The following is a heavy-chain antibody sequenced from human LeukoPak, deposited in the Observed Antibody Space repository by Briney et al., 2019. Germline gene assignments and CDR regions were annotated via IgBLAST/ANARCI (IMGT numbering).Heavy chain of an antibody. CDR2: ISSSSSYI. CDR3: ARDNPTSNYYDSSGKYRGDY. CDR1: GFTFSSYS. Sequence: GGTLRLSCAASGFTFSSYSMNWVRQGPGKGLKWVSSISSSSSYIYYADSVKGRFTISRDNAKNSLYLQMNSLRAEDTAVYYCARDNPTSNYYDSSGKYRGDYWGQGTLVTVSS. V-gene: IGHV3-21*01. D-gene: IGHD3-22*01. J-gene: IGHJ4*02.